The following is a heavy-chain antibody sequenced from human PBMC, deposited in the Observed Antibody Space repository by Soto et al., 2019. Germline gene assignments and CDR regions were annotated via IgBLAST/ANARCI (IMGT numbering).Heavy chain of an antibody. CDR2: IVVGSGNT. V-gene: IGHV1-58*01. CDR3: AADPLLWFGDYGMDV. CDR1: GFTFTSSA. D-gene: IGHD3-10*01. Sequence: SVKLSCKASGFTFTSSAVQWVRQARGQRLEWIGWIVVGSGNTNYAQKFQERVTITRDMSTSTAYMELSSLRSEDTAVYYCAADPLLWFGDYGMDVWGQGTTVTVSS. J-gene: IGHJ6*02.